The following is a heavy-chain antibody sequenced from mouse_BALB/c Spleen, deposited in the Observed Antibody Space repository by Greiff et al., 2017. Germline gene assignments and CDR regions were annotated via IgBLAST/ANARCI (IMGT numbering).Heavy chain of an antibody. D-gene: IGHD1-1*01. CDR3: ARRSYYYGSSKRFYFDY. CDR2: IHYSGST. V-gene: IGHV3-1*02. CDR1: GYSITSGYS. J-gene: IGHJ2*01. Sequence: VQLQQSGPDLVKPSQSLSLTCTVTGYSITSGYSWHWIRQFPGNKLEWMGYIHYSGSTNYNPSLKSRISITRDTSKNQFFLQLNSVTTEDTATYYCARRSYYYGSSKRFYFDYWGQGTTLTVSS.